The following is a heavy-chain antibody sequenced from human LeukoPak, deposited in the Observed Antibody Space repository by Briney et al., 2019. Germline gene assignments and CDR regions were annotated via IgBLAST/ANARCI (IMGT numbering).Heavy chain of an antibody. CDR1: GFTFSTYT. CDR2: TSSSSSYK. Sequence: GGSLRLSCAASGFTFSTYTMNWVRQAPGKGLEWVSCTSSSSSYKYYADSVKGRFTISRDNAKNSLYLQMNTLRAEDTAVYYCARDLGEMATTNSDYWGQGTLVTVSS. CDR3: ARDLGEMATTNSDY. J-gene: IGHJ4*02. D-gene: IGHD5-24*01. V-gene: IGHV3-21*01.